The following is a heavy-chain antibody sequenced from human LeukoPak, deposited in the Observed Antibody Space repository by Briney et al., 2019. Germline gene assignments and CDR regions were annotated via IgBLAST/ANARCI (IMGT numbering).Heavy chain of an antibody. J-gene: IGHJ4*02. CDR1: GFTFSDHY. D-gene: IGHD1-26*01. Sequence: GGSLRLSCAASGFTFSDHYMDWVRQAPGKGLEWIGRIRNKANSYTTEYVASVKGRFTISRDDSKNSLYLQMNSLQTEDTAVYYCARGGSVSYPRQLDYWGQGSLVTVSS. V-gene: IGHV3-72*01. CDR2: IRNKANSYTT. CDR3: ARGGSVSYPRQLDY.